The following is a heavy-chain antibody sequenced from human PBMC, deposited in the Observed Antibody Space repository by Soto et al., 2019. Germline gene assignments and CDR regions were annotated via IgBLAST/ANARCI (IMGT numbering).Heavy chain of an antibody. CDR3: ARSCSGGSCHSAY. J-gene: IGHJ4*02. Sequence: ASVKVSCKTPGYSFTNYGINWVRQAPGQGLEWMGWISPFTGDTHYTQSLQGRITVTTDTSTNTAYMELRSLRSADTAVYYCARSCSGGSCHSAYWGQGTLVTVSS. CDR1: GYSFTNYG. CDR2: ISPFTGDT. V-gene: IGHV1-18*04. D-gene: IGHD2-15*01.